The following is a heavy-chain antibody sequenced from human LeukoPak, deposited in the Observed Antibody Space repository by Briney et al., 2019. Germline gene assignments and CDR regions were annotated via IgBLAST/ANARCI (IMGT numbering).Heavy chain of an antibody. J-gene: IGHJ6*04. V-gene: IGHV7-4-1*02. Sequence: ASVKVSCKASGYTFTNHSINWVRQAPGQGLEYMGWIDTNTGNPTYAQAFTGRIVFSLDTSVSTAYLDIRSLKAEDTAVYFCARRSMVQHLDVWGRGTTVIVSS. CDR2: IDTNTGNP. CDR3: ARRSMVQHLDV. D-gene: IGHD3-10*01. CDR1: GYTFTNHS.